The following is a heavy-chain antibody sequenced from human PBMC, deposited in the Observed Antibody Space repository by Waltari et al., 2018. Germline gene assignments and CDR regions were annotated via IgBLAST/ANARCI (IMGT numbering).Heavy chain of an antibody. CDR2: IYYSGST. D-gene: IGHD6-13*01. J-gene: IGHJ4*02. CDR3: ARDKAAAGMVDY. CDR1: GGSISSYY. Sequence: QVQLQESGPGLVKPSETLSLTCTVSGGSISSYYWSWIRQPPGKGLEWIGYIYYSGSTNYNPSLKSRVTISVDTSKNQFSLKLSSVTAADTAGYYCARDKAAAGMVDYWGQGTLVTVSS. V-gene: IGHV4-59*01.